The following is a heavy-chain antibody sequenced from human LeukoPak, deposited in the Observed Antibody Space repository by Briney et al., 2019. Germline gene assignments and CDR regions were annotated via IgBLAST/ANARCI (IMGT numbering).Heavy chain of an antibody. Sequence: SETLSLTCTVSGGSISSYYWSWIRQPPGKGLEWIGYIYYSGSTNYNPSLKSRVTISVDTSKNQFSLELSSVTAADTAVYYCARGGSLRHYWYFDLWGRGTLVTVSS. CDR2: IYYSGST. J-gene: IGHJ2*01. V-gene: IGHV4-59*01. CDR1: GGSISSYY. CDR3: ARGGSLRHYWYFDL. D-gene: IGHD3-10*01.